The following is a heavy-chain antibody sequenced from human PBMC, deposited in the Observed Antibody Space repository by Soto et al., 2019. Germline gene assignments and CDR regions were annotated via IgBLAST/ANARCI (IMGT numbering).Heavy chain of an antibody. J-gene: IGHJ4*02. V-gene: IGHV3-15*01. D-gene: IGHD5-18*01. CDR2: IKTKTDGGTT. CDR3: TTGTWIQLWLPHY. Sequence: EVQLVESGGGLVKPGGSLRLSCVASGFTFSNACMTWVRQAPGKGLEWVGHIKTKTDGGTTDYAAPVKGRFTISRDDSKNTLYLQMNSLKTEDTAVYYCTTGTWIQLWLPHYWGQGTLVTVSS. CDR1: GFTFSNAC.